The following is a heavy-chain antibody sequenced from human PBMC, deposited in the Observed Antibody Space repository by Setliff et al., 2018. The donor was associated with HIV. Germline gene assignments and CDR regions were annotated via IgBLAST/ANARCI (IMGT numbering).Heavy chain of an antibody. CDR3: VRELLGSGGTVPEVNFFDS. CDR2: IFYFGSV. CDR1: GGSFNTKRTK. J-gene: IGHJ5*01. Sequence: SETLSLTCKVSGGSFNTKRTKWGWIRQSPGKGLEWIGSIFYFGSVTYNPSLKSRPLISIDMSKTQFSMNLRSVTAADTAVYYCVRELLGSGGTVPEVNFFDSWGQGTLVTVSS. D-gene: IGHD1-26*01. V-gene: IGHV4-39*07.